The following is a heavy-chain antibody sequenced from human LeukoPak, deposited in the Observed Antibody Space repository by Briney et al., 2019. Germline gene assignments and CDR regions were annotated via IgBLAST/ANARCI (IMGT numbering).Heavy chain of an antibody. D-gene: IGHD3-10*01. CDR1: GFTFSTYW. CDR3: ARDRGADRFDY. CDR2: IKQDGSET. V-gene: IGHV3-7*01. Sequence: GGSLRLSCAASGFTFSTYWMSWVRQAPGTGLEWVANIKQDGSETYYVDSVKGRFTISRDNAKNSLYLQMNGLRAEDTAVYYCARDRGADRFDYWGQGTLVTVSS. J-gene: IGHJ4*02.